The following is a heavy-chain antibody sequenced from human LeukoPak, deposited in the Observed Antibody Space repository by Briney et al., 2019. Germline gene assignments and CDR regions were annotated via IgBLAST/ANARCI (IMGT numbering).Heavy chain of an antibody. J-gene: IGHJ4*02. CDR2: ITSNSNYI. CDR3: TRGRDYNSGCLDY. V-gene: IGHV3-21*01. Sequence: GGSLRLSCAASGFTFSYYSMNWVRQAPGKGLEWVSSITSNSNYIYYADSVKGRFTISRDNAKNSLYLQVNSLRAEDTAVYYCTRGRDYNSGCLDYWGQGTLVTVSS. CDR1: GFTFSYYS. D-gene: IGHD6-19*01.